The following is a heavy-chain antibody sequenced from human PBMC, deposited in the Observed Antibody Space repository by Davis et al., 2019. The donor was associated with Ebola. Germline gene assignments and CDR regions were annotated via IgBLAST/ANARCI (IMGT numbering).Heavy chain of an antibody. CDR1: GYTFTSYG. J-gene: IGHJ4*02. D-gene: IGHD6-6*01. V-gene: IGHV1-46*01. Sequence: ASVKVSCKASGYTFTSYGISWVRQAPGQGLEWMGVINPSAGYTNYAQKFQGRVTMTRDTSTSTVYMELSSLRSEDTAVYYCARDRSIAARPLDYWGQGTLVTVSS. CDR2: INPSAGYT. CDR3: ARDRSIAARPLDY.